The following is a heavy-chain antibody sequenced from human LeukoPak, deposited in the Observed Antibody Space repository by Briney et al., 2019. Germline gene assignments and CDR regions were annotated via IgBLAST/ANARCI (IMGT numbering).Heavy chain of an antibody. V-gene: IGHV5-51*01. CDR3: ARLAGYYYYYMDV. Sequence: KIGESLEISCRGSGYRFNTYWIGRVRPMPGKGLDWMGIIYSGDSGTRYSPSFQGQVTISADKSISTAYLQGSSLKASDTAMYYCARLAGYYYYYMDVWGKGTTVTVSS. D-gene: IGHD3-3*02. J-gene: IGHJ6*03. CDR2: IYSGDSGT. CDR1: GYRFNTYW.